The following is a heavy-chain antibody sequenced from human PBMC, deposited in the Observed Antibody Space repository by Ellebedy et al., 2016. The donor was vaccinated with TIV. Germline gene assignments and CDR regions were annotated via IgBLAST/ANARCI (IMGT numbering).Heavy chain of an antibody. CDR1: GYSISSGYY. V-gene: IGHV4-38-2*02. Sequence: GSLRLSCTVSGYSISSGYYWGWIRQPPGKGLEWIASIYFSGTTYYTPSLKSRVTKSADTSKNQFSLKVTSVTAPDTAVYYCARGPVLYSFDAFDIWGQGTMVTVSS. CDR3: ARGPVLYSFDAFDI. J-gene: IGHJ3*02. CDR2: IYFSGTT. D-gene: IGHD5-18*01.